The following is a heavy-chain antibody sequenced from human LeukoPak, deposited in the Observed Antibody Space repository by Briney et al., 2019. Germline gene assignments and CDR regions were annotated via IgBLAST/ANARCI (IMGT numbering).Heavy chain of an antibody. CDR1: GFTVSSNY. Sequence: SGGSLRLSCAASGFTVSSNYMSWVRQAPGKGLEWVSVIYSGGSTYYADSVKGRFTISRHNSKNTLYLQMSSLRAEDTAVYYCAGWGYDILTGYYRYWGQGTLVTVSS. CDR2: IYSGGST. CDR3: AGWGYDILTGYYRY. D-gene: IGHD3-9*01. V-gene: IGHV3-53*01. J-gene: IGHJ4*02.